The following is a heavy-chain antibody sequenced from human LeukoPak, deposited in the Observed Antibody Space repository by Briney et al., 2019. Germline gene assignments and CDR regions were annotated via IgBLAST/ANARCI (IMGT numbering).Heavy chain of an antibody. J-gene: IGHJ5*02. CDR2: ISAYNGNT. CDR1: GYTFTSYG. V-gene: IGHV1-18*01. D-gene: IGHD2-2*01. Sequence: ASVKVSCKASGYTFTSYGISWVRQAPGQGLEWMGWISAYNGNTNYAQKLQGRVTMTTDTSTSTAYMELRSLRSDDTAVYYCARDYCSSTSCYAGPFDPWGQGTLVTVSS. CDR3: ARDYCSSTSCYAGPFDP.